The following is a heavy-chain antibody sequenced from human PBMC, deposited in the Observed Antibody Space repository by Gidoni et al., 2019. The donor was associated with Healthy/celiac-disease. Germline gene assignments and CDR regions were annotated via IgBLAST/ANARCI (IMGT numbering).Heavy chain of an antibody. CDR3: TRGPYGMDV. CDR2: IRSKANSYAT. Sequence: EVQLVESGGGLVQPGGSLKLSCAASGFTFSGSAMHWVRQASGKGLEWVGRIRSKANSYATAYAASVKGRFTISRDDSKNTAYLQMNSLKTEDTAVYYCTRGPYGMDVWGQGTTVTVSS. V-gene: IGHV3-73*02. CDR1: GFTFSGSA. J-gene: IGHJ6*02.